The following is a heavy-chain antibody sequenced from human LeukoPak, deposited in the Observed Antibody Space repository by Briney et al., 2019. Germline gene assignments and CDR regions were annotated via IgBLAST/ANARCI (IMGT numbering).Heavy chain of an antibody. J-gene: IGHJ4*02. CDR2: IYTSGST. CDR3: ARGLPSHDYGEPPFDY. Sequence: SETLSLTCTVSDGSISSYYWSWIRQPAGKGLEWIGRIYTSGSTNYNPSLKSRVTMSVDTSKNQFSLKLSSVTAADTAVYYCARGLPSHDYGEPPFDYWGQGTLVSVSS. D-gene: IGHD4-17*01. CDR1: DGSISSYY. V-gene: IGHV4-4*07.